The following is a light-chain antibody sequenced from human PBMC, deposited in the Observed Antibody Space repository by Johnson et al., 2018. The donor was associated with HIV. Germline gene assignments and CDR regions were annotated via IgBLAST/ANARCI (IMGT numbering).Light chain of an antibody. J-gene: IGLJ1*01. V-gene: IGLV1-51*01. CDR2: DTI. Sequence: QSVLTQSPSVSAAPGQKVTISCSGSSSNIGSHYVYWYQQVPGTAPRLVIYDTIKRHSGIPDRLSGSKSGTSATLGITGLQTGDEADYYCGTWDSSLNAYVFGAATKVAVL. CDR1: SSNIGSHY. CDR3: GTWDSSLNAYV.